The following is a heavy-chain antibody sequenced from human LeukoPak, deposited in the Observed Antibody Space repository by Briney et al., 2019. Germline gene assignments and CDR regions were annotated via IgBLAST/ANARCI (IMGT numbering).Heavy chain of an antibody. Sequence: SETLSLTCAVSGGSISSGDYSWSWIRQPPGKGLEWIGYIYHSGSIYYNPSLKSRVTISLDGSKNQFSLKLNSLTAADTAIYYCARALYGDYVYFDYWGQGAPVTVSS. CDR1: GGSISSGDYS. CDR2: IYHSGSI. V-gene: IGHV4-30-2*01. J-gene: IGHJ4*02. D-gene: IGHD4-17*01. CDR3: ARALYGDYVYFDY.